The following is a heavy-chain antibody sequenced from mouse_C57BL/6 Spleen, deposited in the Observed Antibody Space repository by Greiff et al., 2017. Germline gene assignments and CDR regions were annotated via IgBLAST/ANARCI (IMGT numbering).Heavy chain of an antibody. CDR3: SISMYYYGSSYWYFDV. Sequence: VQLQQSGPELVKPGASVKISCKASGYTFTDYYMNWVKQSHGKSLEWIGDINPKNGGTSYKQKFKGKATLTVDKSSSTAYMELRSLTSEDSAVYYCSISMYYYGSSYWYFDVWGTGTTVTVSS. J-gene: IGHJ1*03. CDR1: GYTFTDYY. V-gene: IGHV1-26*01. CDR2: INPKNGGT. D-gene: IGHD1-1*01.